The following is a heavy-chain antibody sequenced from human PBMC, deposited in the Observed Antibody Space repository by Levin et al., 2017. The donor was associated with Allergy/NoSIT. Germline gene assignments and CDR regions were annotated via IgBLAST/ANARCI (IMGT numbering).Heavy chain of an antibody. V-gene: IGHV4-39*01. J-gene: IGHJ4*02. CDR2: IYDSGST. D-gene: IGHD6-19*01. CDR3: ARQVTRYNSGWFFDD. CDR1: GGSIRRSNYY. Sequence: SETLSLTCTVSGGSIRRSNYYWAWIRQPPGKGLEWIGSIYDSGSTYYSPSLKSRVTISVDTSKNQFSLKLSSVTAADTAVYYCARQVTRYNSGWFFDDWGQGTLVAVSS.